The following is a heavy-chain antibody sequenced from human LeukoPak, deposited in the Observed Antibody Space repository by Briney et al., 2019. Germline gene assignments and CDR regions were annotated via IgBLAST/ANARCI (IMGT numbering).Heavy chain of an antibody. CDR2: IYYSGSS. D-gene: IGHD2-21*02. CDR1: GGSVSSSRSY. CDR3: ASLVVVVVTASEIDY. V-gene: IGHV4-61*01. J-gene: IGHJ4*02. Sequence: SETLSLTCTVSGGSVSSSRSYWSWIRQPPGKGLEWIGYIYYSGSSNYNPSLKSRVTISGDTSKNQFSLKLRSVTAADTAVYYCASLVVVVVTASEIDYWGQGTPVTVSS.